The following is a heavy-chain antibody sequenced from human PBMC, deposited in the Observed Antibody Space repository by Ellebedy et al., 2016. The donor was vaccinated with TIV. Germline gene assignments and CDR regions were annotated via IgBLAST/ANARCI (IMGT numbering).Heavy chain of an antibody. CDR2: IYPGDSDT. CDR1: GYSFTSYW. V-gene: IGHV5-51*01. Sequence: PGGSLRLSCKGSGYSFTSYWIGWVRQMPGKGMEWMWIIYPGDSDTRYSPSFQGQVNISADKSLSTAYLQWSSLKASDTAMYYCARGSGLDYWGQGTLVTVSS. CDR3: ARGSGLDY. D-gene: IGHD1-14*01. J-gene: IGHJ4*02.